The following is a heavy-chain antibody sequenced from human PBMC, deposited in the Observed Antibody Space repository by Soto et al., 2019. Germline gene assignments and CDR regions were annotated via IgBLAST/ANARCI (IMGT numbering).Heavy chain of an antibody. CDR1: GFTFSDYY. Sequence: PGGSLRLSCAASGFTFSDYYMSWIRQAPGKGLEWVSYISSSGSTIYYADSVKGRFTISRDNAKNSLYLQMNSLRAEDTAVYYCARAHYDFWSGSHTHMDVWGKGTTVTVSS. D-gene: IGHD3-3*01. CDR2: ISSSGSTI. CDR3: ARAHYDFWSGSHTHMDV. J-gene: IGHJ6*03. V-gene: IGHV3-11*01.